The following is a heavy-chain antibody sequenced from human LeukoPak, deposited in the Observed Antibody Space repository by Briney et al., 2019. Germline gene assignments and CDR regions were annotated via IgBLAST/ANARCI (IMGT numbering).Heavy chain of an antibody. CDR2: INPDSGGT. J-gene: IGHJ4*02. CDR1: GYSFTGYY. CDR3: ARDYYFDY. V-gene: IGHV1-2*02. Sequence: ASVKVSCKASGYSFTGYYMHWVRQAPGQGLEWMGWINPDSGGTNYAQKFQGRVTMTRDTSITTAYMELSRLTSDDTAVYYCARDYYFDYWGQGTLVTVSS.